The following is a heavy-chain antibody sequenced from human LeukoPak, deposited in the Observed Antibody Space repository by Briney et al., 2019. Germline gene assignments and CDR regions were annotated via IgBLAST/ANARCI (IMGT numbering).Heavy chain of an antibody. CDR1: GYTFTSYG. CDR3: ARVGLGYSSSWTPDY. CDR2: ISAYNGNT. J-gene: IGHJ4*02. V-gene: IGHV1-18*01. D-gene: IGHD6-13*01. Sequence: ASVKVSCKASGYTFTSYGISWVRQAPGQGLEWMGWISAYNGNTNYAQKLQGRVTMTTDTSTSTAYMELRSLRSDDTAVYYCARVGLGYSSSWTPDYWGQGTLATVSS.